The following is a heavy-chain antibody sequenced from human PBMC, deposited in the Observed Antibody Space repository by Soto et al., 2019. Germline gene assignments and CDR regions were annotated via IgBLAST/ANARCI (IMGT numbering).Heavy chain of an antibody. CDR3: TTGVTLFGRDV. D-gene: IGHD3-3*01. CDR1: GFTFSNAW. CDR2: IKSKTDGGTT. Sequence: GGSLRLSCAASGFTFSNAWMSWVRQAPGKGLEWVGRIKSKTDGGTTDYAAPVKGRFTISRDDSKNTLYLQMNSLKTEDIAVNYCTTGVTLFGRDVWGQGTTVTVSS. V-gene: IGHV3-15*01. J-gene: IGHJ6*02.